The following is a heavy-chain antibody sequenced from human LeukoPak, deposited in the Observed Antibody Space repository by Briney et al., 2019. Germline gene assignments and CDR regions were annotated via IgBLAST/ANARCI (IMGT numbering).Heavy chain of an antibody. Sequence: GGSLRLSCSASGFTFCSYGMHWVRQAPGKGLEWVAFIRYDGSNKYYADSVKGRFTISRDNSKNTLYLQMNSLRAEDTAVYYCAKEAYCGGDCYSDYWGQGTLVTVSS. V-gene: IGHV3-30*02. CDR2: IRYDGSNK. CDR1: GFTFCSYG. CDR3: AKEAYCGGDCYSDY. D-gene: IGHD2-21*01. J-gene: IGHJ4*02.